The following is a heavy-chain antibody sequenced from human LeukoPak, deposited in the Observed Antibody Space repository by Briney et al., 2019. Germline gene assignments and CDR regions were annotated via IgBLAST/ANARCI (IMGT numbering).Heavy chain of an antibody. CDR3: ATDAPYYYDSSGYPLY. V-gene: IGHV1-24*01. D-gene: IGHD3-22*01. J-gene: IGHJ4*02. CDR2: FDPVDGET. CDR1: GYTPTELS. Sequence: ASVKVSCKVSGYTPTELSMHWVRQAPGKGLEWMGGFDPVDGETIYTQKFQGRVTMTEDTSTDAAYMELSSLRSEDTAVYYCATDAPYYYDSSGYPLYWGQGTLVTVSS.